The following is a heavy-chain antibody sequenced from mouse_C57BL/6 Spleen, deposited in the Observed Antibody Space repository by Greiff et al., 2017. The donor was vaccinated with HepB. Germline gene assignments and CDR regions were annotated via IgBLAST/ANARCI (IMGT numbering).Heavy chain of an antibody. J-gene: IGHJ4*01. CDR1: GYTFTSYW. CDR2: IHPNSGST. V-gene: IGHV1-64*01. Sequence: VQLQQPGAELVKPGASVKLSCKASGYTFTSYWMHWVKQRPGQGLEWIGMIHPNSGSTNYNEKFKSKATLTVDKSSSTAYMQLSSLTSEDSAVYDGARYTTVGATRDMDYWGQGTSGTVSS. D-gene: IGHD1-1*01. CDR3: ARYTTVGATRDMDY.